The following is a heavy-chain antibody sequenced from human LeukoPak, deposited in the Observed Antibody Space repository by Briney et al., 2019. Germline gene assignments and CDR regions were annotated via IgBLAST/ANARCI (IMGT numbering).Heavy chain of an antibody. J-gene: IGHJ4*02. CDR3: AKGGYPFDY. CDR2: ISYDGSNK. CDR1: GFTFSSYG. Sequence: GGSLRLSCAASGFTFSSYGMHWVRQAPGKGLEWVAVISYDGSNKHYADSVKGRFTISRDNSKNTLYLQMNSLRAEDTAVYYCAKGGYPFDYWGQGTLVTVSS. V-gene: IGHV3-30*18. D-gene: IGHD5-18*01.